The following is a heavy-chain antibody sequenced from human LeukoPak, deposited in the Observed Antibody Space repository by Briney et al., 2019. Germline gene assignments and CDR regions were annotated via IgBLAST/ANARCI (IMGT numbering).Heavy chain of an antibody. V-gene: IGHV3-23*01. CDR3: AKDSGTYYKAFDY. D-gene: IGHD1-26*01. J-gene: IGHJ4*02. CDR2: ITAGGGDT. Sequence: GGSLRLSCAASGFTFSSYAMSWVRQAPGKGLEWVSAITAGGGDTYYADSVKGRLTISRDNSKNTLYLQMNSLRAEDTAVYSCAKDSGTYYKAFDYWGQGTLVTVSS. CDR1: GFTFSSYA.